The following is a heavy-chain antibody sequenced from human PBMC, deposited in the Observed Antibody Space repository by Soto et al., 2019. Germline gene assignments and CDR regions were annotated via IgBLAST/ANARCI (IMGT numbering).Heavy chain of an antibody. J-gene: IGHJ4*02. V-gene: IGHV4-30-4*01. Sequence: QVQLQESGPGLVKPSQTLSLTCTVSGGSVSSGNYCWSWIRQSPEKGLEWIGHIYDGGSTYSNPSLKIRVNISVDTSEKECSLQLSSVNAADTAVYYCTRGPTGEKVDYWGEGTLATVSS. CDR2: IYDGGST. CDR1: GGSVSSGNYC. D-gene: IGHD7-27*01. CDR3: TRGPTGEKVDY.